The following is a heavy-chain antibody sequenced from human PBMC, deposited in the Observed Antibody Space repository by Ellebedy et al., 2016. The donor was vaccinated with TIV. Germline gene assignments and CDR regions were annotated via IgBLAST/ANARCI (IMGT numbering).Heavy chain of an antibody. CDR1: GFTVSSNY. Sequence: PGGSLRLSCAASGFTVSSNYMSWVRQAPGKGLEWVSVIYSGGSTYYADSVKGRFTISRDNAKNSLYLQMNSLRAEDTAVYYCARQVWALADVWGQGTTVTVSS. CDR3: ARQVWALADV. CDR2: IYSGGST. V-gene: IGHV3-53*01. J-gene: IGHJ6*02. D-gene: IGHD5-18*01.